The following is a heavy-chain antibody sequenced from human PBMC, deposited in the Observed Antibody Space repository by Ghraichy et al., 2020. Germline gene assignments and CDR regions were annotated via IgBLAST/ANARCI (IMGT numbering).Heavy chain of an antibody. CDR2: IYTSGST. CDR1: GASISRGSYY. Sequence: SETLSLTCTDSGASISRGSYYWSWIRQPAGKELEWIGRIYTSGSTNYNPSLETRVNISLDTSKNQFSLKLSSVTAADTAVYYCTRVFRSYYGSGTYLRWFDPWGQGTLVTVSS. CDR3: TRVFRSYYGSGTYLRWFDP. V-gene: IGHV4-61*02. D-gene: IGHD3-10*01. J-gene: IGHJ5*02.